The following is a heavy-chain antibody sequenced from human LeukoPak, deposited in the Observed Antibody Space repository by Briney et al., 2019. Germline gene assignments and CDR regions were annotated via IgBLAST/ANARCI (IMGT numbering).Heavy chain of an antibody. V-gene: IGHV4-59*12. D-gene: IGHD3-10*01. Sequence: SETLSLTCTVSGGSISSYFWSWFRQPPGKGLEWIGYISYSGSTNYNPSLKSRITISLDTSKNQFSLKLSSVTAADTAVYYCARDRELGYWGQGTLVTVSS. J-gene: IGHJ4*02. CDR3: ARDRELGY. CDR2: ISYSGST. CDR1: GGSISSYF.